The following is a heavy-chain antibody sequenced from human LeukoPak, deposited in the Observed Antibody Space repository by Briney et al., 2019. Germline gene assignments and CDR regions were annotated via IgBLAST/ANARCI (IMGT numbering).Heavy chain of an antibody. D-gene: IGHD6-6*01. V-gene: IGHV1-69*05. CDR2: IIPIFGTA. CDR1: GCTFSSYA. CDR3: ATATHITQLANLDY. J-gene: IGHJ4*02. Sequence: ASVKVSCKASGCTFSSYAISWVRQAPGQGLEWMGGIIPIFGTANYAQKFQGRVTMTRDTSTSTVYMELSSLRSEDTAVYYCATATHITQLANLDYWGQGTLVTVSS.